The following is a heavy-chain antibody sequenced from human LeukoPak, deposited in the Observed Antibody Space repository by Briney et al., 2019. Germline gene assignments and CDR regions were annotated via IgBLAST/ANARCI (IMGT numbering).Heavy chain of an antibody. CDR2: IYHSGNT. Sequence: SETLFLTCTVSGYSITSGYYWGWIRQPPGKGLEWIGSIYHSGNTYYNPSLKSRVTISIDASRNQFSLNLSSVTAADAALYYCARVQTTVLAPAVWGLGTLVTVSS. J-gene: IGHJ4*02. D-gene: IGHD4-17*01. CDR3: ARVQTTVLAPAV. V-gene: IGHV4-38-2*02. CDR1: GYSITSGYY.